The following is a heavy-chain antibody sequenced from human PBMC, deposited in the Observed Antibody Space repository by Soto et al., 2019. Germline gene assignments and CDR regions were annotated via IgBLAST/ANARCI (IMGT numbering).Heavy chain of an antibody. CDR1: GGSVSYNSYY. Sequence: QLRLQESGPGLVKPSETLSLTCSVSGGSVSYNSYYWGWIRQPPGKGLEWVGGIFYTGTTYYNPSLTDRLSISVDTSENSFSLNLTSVTAADTAVYFCARLVVVAPVANVWGQGALVTVSS. J-gene: IGHJ4*02. V-gene: IGHV4-39*01. CDR3: ARLVVVAPVANV. CDR2: IFYTGTT. D-gene: IGHD2-21*01.